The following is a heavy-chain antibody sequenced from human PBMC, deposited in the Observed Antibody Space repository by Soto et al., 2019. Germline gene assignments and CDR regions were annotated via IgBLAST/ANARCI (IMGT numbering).Heavy chain of an antibody. CDR3: AKLGPAALLRYFETPFDY. V-gene: IGHV3-23*01. Sequence: GGSLRLSCAASGFTFSSYAMSWVRQAPGKGLEWVSAISGSGGSTYYADSVKGRFTISRDNSKNTLYLQMNSLRAEDTAVYYCAKLGPAALLRYFETPFDYWGQGTLVTVSS. D-gene: IGHD3-9*01. CDR2: ISGSGGST. J-gene: IGHJ4*02. CDR1: GFTFSSYA.